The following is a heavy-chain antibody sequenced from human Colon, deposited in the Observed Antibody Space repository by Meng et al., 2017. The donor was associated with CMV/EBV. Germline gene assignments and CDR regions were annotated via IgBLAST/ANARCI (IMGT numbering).Heavy chain of an antibody. J-gene: IGHJ4*02. D-gene: IGHD2-15*01. CDR2: ISKDGTSI. CDR1: RFAFSFYA. Sequence: GGSLRLSCAASRFAFSFYAMYWVRQAPGKGLEWVAAISKDGTSIYYAESVKGRFTISRDNSKNTLFLQMNSLRPEDTAIYYCARPADVLVIAKGLDYWGQGTLVTVSS. CDR3: ARPADVLVIAKGLDY. V-gene: IGHV3-30-3*01.